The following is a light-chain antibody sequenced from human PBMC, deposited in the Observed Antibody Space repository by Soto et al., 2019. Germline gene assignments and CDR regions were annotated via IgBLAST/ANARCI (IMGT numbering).Light chain of an antibody. CDR1: QSVSSSY. V-gene: IGKV3-20*01. CDR3: QQYGSSLWT. Sequence: EIVLTQSPGTLSLSPGERATLSCRASQSVSSSYLAWYQQKPGQAPRLLIYGQASKATGIPDRFSGSGSETDFTLTISRLEPEDFAVYYCQQYGSSLWTFGQGTKVEIK. J-gene: IGKJ1*01. CDR2: GQA.